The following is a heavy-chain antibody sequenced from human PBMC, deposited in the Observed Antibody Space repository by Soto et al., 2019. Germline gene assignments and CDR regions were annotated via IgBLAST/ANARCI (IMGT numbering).Heavy chain of an antibody. CDR2: IYYSGST. D-gene: IGHD1-7*01. CDR3: ARDPQYNWNYKNAFDI. Sequence: PSETLSLTCTVSGGSASSGSYYWSWTRQPPGKGLEWIGYIYYSGSTNYNPSLKSRVTISVDTSKNQFSLKLSSVTAADTAVYYCARDPQYNWNYKNAFDIWGQGTMVTVSS. V-gene: IGHV4-61*01. CDR1: GGSASSGSYY. J-gene: IGHJ3*02.